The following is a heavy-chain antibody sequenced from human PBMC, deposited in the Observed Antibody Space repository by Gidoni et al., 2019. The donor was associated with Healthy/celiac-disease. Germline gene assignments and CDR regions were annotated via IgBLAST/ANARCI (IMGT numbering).Heavy chain of an antibody. J-gene: IGHJ6*02. CDR2: IWYDGSNK. CDR1: GFTFSSYG. V-gene: IGHV3-33*01. D-gene: IGHD1-1*01. Sequence: QVQLVESGGGVVQPGRSLRLSCAASGFTFSSYGMHWVRQAPGKGLEWVAVIWYDGSNKYYADSVKGRFTISRDNSKNTLYLQMNSLRAEDTAVYYCARAGSYTLDGMDVWGQGTTVTVSS. CDR3: ARAGSYTLDGMDV.